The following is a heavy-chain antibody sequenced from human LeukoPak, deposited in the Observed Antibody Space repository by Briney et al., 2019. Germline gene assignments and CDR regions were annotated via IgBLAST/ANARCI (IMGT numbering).Heavy chain of an antibody. V-gene: IGHV1-46*01. CDR2: INPSGGST. J-gene: IGHJ3*02. Sequence: GASVTVSCKASGYTFTSYYMHWVRQAPGQGVEWMGIINPSGGSTSYAQKFQGRVTMTRDTSTSTVYMELSSLRSEDTAVYYCGAGATPDAFDIWGQGTMVTVSS. D-gene: IGHD1-26*01. CDR3: GAGATPDAFDI. CDR1: GYTFTSYY.